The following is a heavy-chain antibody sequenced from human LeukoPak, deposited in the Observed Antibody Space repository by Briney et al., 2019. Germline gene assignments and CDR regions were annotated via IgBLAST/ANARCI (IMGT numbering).Heavy chain of an antibody. CDR1: GGSISSGDYY. Sequence: KASQTLSLTCTVSGGSISSGDYYWSWIRQPPGKGLEWIGYIYYSGSTYYNPSLKSRVTISVDTSKNRFSLKLSSVTAADTAVYYCATHSSRYDSGNDAFDIWGQGTMVTVSS. CDR2: IYYSGST. CDR3: ATHSSRYDSGNDAFDI. V-gene: IGHV4-30-4*08. D-gene: IGHD3-22*01. J-gene: IGHJ3*02.